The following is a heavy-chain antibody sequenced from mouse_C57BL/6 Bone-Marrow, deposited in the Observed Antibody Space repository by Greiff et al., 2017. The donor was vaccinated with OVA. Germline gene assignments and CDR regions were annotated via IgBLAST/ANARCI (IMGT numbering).Heavy chain of an antibody. D-gene: IGHD2-2*01. V-gene: IGHV1-64*01. CDR1: GYTFNSYW. CDR3: ARFMVTTGTMDY. Sequence: QVQLQQPGAELVKPGASVKLSCKASGYTFNSYWMHWVKQRPGQGLEWIGMIHPNSGSTNYNEKFKSKATLPVDKSSGTAYMRLSSLTSEDSAVYYCARFMVTTGTMDYWGQGTAVTVSA. J-gene: IGHJ4*01. CDR2: IHPNSGST.